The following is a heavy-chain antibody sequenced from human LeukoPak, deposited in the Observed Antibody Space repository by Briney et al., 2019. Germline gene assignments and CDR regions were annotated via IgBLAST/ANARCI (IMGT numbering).Heavy chain of an antibody. Sequence: GGSLSLSCAVSGFSFSTFGMHWVRQTPGKGREWVSHISRDESKKHYTNSVKGRFTISRDASKNTLFLQMNSLRREDTAVYYCAKDDPVLDYWGQGTLVTVSS. CDR3: AKDDPVLDY. CDR2: ISRDESKK. CDR1: GFSFSTFG. D-gene: IGHD4-17*01. V-gene: IGHV3-30*18. J-gene: IGHJ4*02.